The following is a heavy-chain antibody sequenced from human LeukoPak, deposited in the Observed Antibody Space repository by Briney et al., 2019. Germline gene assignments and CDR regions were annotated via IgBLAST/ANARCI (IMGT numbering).Heavy chain of an antibody. D-gene: IGHD3-10*01. Sequence: ASVKVSCKASGYTFTNYGLGWVRQAPGQGLEWMGWITTYNNNTEYEQKFQGGVTMTTDTSTSTAYMELRSLTSDDMAVYYCARAFGLTMVRGIMGYRAYDLWGQGTMVIVST. CDR2: ITTYNNNT. J-gene: IGHJ3*01. V-gene: IGHV1-18*03. CDR1: GYTFTNYG. CDR3: ARAFGLTMVRGIMGYRAYDL.